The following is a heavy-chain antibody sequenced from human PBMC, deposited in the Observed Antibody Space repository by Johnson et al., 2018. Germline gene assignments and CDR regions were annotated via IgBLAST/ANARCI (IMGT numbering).Heavy chain of an antibody. D-gene: IGHD4-17*01. CDR3: AKDRGDYVGGYMDV. CDR1: GFTFSTYW. CDR2: IHRDGSMT. Sequence: VQLVQSGGGLVQPGGSLRLSCAASGFTFSTYWMDWVRQVPGKGLEWVARIHRDGSMTFYADSVRGRFTIPRDNSKNTLYLQMNSLKADDPAVYYCAKDRGDYVGGYMDVWGKGTTVTVSS. V-gene: IGHV3-74*01. J-gene: IGHJ6*03.